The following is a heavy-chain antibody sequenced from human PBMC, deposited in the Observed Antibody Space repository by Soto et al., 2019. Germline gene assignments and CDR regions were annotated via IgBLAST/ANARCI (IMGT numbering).Heavy chain of an antibody. D-gene: IGHD6-13*01. J-gene: IGHJ6*02. V-gene: IGHV3-48*03. CDR3: ARDGYSSSWYTGMAYYYYYGIDV. CDR2: ISSSGSTI. Sequence: GGSLRLSCAASGFTFSSYEMNWVRQAPGKGLEWVSYISSSGSTIYYADSVKGRFTISRDNAKNSLYLQMNSLRAEDTAVYYCARDGYSSSWYTGMAYYYYYGIDVWGQGTTVTVSS. CDR1: GFTFSSYE.